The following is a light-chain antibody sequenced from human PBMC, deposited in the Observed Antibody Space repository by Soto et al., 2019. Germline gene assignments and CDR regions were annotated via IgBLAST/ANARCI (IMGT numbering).Light chain of an antibody. CDR3: QQYNDWPLT. J-gene: IGKJ4*01. CDR1: QSLTSD. CDR2: GAS. Sequence: ENVLTQSRGSLSYSPGDRTALSCRASQSLTSDYLAWYQQKPGQTPRLLIYGASTRPTGIPARFSGSGSGTEFTLTIISLQSEDSAVYYCQQYNDWPLTFGGGSNADIK. V-gene: IGKV3D-15*01.